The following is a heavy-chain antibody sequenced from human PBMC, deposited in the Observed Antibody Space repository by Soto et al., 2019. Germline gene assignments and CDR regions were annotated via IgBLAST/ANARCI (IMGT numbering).Heavy chain of an antibody. CDR3: AKELTQWLAYFDY. J-gene: IGHJ4*02. Sequence: ASVKVSCKASGYTFTGYYIHWVRQAPGQGLEWMGSISPHSGGPNYAQRFQGRVTMTRDTSMTTVYMEMSGLTSDDTAVYYCAKELTQWLAYFDYWGQGTLVTVSS. CDR2: ISPHSGGP. D-gene: IGHD6-19*01. V-gene: IGHV1-2*02. CDR1: GYTFTGYY.